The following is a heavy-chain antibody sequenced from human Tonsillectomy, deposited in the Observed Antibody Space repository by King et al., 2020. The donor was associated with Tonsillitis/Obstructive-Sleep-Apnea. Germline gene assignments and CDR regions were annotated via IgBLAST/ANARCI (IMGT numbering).Heavy chain of an antibody. J-gene: IGHJ6*03. V-gene: IGHV4-59*01. CDR3: ASDHCSSTSCFGNYYYMDV. Sequence: QLQLQESGPGLVKPSETLSLTCTVSGGSISSYYWSWIRQPPGKGLEGIGYIFYSGSTNYNPSLKSRVTISVDTSKTQFSLKLSSVTAADTAVYYCASDHCSSTSCFGNYYYMDVWGKGTTVTVSS. CDR1: GGSISSYY. CDR2: IFYSGST. D-gene: IGHD2-2*01.